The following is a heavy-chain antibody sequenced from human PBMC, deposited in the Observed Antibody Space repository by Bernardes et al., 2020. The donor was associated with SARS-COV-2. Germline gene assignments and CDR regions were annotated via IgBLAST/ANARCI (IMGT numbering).Heavy chain of an antibody. CDR1: GFTFDDYT. V-gene: IGHV3-43*01. CDR3: VKDSLAYYHGAGSYCDH. CDR2: INWDATST. J-gene: IGHJ4*02. Sequence: SLRLSCAGSGFTFDDYTMYWVRQTPGQRLEWVSLINWDATSTYYSDSVKGRFIISRDNSKNSLYLQMNSLRTEDTALYDCVKDSLAYYHGAGSYCDHWGQGTLVTVSS. D-gene: IGHD3-10*01.